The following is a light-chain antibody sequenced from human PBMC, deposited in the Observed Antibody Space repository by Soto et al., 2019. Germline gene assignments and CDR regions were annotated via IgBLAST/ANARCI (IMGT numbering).Light chain of an antibody. V-gene: IGKV4-1*01. CDR1: QSVLYSSNSKNY. Sequence: DIVMTQSPDSLAVSLGERATINCKSSQSVLYSSNSKNYLVWYQQKPGQPPKLLIYWASTRESGVPDRFSGSGSGTDFTLTISSLQSEDFAVYYCQQYGSSGTFGQGTKVDNK. CDR2: WAS. J-gene: IGKJ1*01. CDR3: QQYGSSGT.